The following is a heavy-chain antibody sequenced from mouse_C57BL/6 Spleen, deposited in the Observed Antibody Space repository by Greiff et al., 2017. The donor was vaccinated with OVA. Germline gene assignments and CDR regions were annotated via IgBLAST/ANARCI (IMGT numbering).Heavy chain of an antibody. Sequence: EVMLVESGGGLVKPGGSLKLSCAASGFTFSDYGMHWVRQAPEKGLEWVAYISSGSSTIYYADTVKGRFTISRDNAKNTLFLQMTSLRSEDTAMYYCARISYYYGSNYAMDYWGQGTSVTVSS. CDR3: ARISYYYGSNYAMDY. CDR1: GFTFSDYG. D-gene: IGHD1-1*01. V-gene: IGHV5-17*01. CDR2: ISSGSSTI. J-gene: IGHJ4*01.